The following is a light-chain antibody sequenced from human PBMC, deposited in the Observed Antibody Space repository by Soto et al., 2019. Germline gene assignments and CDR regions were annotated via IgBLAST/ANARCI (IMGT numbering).Light chain of an antibody. Sequence: EFVLTQSPGTLSLSPGERATLSCRASQSVTSTYLAWYQQKPGQAPRLLIYGASSRAIGIPDRFSGSVSGSDFILTINRLEPEDFAVYYCQQYGSSHTFGQGTRLEIK. V-gene: IGKV3-20*01. CDR1: QSVTSTY. CDR3: QQYGSSHT. J-gene: IGKJ5*01. CDR2: GAS.